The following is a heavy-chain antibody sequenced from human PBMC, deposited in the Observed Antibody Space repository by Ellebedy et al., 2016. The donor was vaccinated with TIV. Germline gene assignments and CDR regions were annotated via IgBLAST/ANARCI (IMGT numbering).Heavy chain of an antibody. CDR3: ARGVGMVAVAGKFDY. Sequence: GESLKISCAASGFTFRSYWMTWVRQAPGKGLEWVANIKQDGSEKYYVDSVKGRFTISRDNAKNSLSLQMNSLRAEDTAVYYCARGVGMVAVAGKFDYWGQGTLVTVSS. V-gene: IGHV3-7*01. CDR1: GFTFRSYW. J-gene: IGHJ4*02. CDR2: IKQDGSEK. D-gene: IGHD6-19*01.